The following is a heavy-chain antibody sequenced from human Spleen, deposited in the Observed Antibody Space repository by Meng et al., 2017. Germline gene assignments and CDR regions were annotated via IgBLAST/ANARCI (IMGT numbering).Heavy chain of an antibody. CDR2: IWYDGSNK. CDR3: ARDIGYCSGGRCYSGHGDYACDL. V-gene: IGHV3-33*08. CDR1: GFSFRSYG. D-gene: IGHD2-15*01. J-gene: IGHJ4*02. Sequence: GGSLRLSCAASGFSFRSYGMHWVRQAPGKGLEWVAVIWYDGSNKDYTDSVKGRFTVSRDNSKSTVCLQMNSLRAEDTAVYYCARDIGYCSGGRCYSGHGDYACDLWGQGTLVTVSS.